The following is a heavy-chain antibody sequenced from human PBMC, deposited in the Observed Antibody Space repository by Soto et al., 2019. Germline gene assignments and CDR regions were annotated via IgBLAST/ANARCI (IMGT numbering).Heavy chain of an antibody. V-gene: IGHV1-18*01. D-gene: IGHD3-10*01. Sequence: AASVKVSCKASGYTFTSYGISWVRQAPGQGLEWMGWISAYNGNTNYAQKLQGRVTMTTDTSTSTAYMELRSLRSDDTAVYYCARGLPPGPGRKVTFDYWGQGTLVTVSS. CDR3: ARGLPPGPGRKVTFDY. CDR1: GYTFTSYG. CDR2: ISAYNGNT. J-gene: IGHJ4*02.